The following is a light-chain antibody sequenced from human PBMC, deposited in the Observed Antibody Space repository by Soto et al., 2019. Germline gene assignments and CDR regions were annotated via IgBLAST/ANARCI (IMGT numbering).Light chain of an antibody. CDR1: SSDVGAYNL. CDR2: EVA. CDR3: SSYAGSGEV. J-gene: IGLJ1*01. V-gene: IGLV2-23*02. Sequence: QRVLTQPAYVSGSPGQSITISCSGTSSDVGAYNLVSWYQQYPGKAPQLMIYEVATRPPGVSNRFSASKSGNTASLTISGLQAEDEAEYYCSSYAGSGEVFGTG.